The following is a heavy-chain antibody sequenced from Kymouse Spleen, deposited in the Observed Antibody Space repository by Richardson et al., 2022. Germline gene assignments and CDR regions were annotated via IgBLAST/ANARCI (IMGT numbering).Heavy chain of an antibody. CDR2: INHSGST. CDR1: GGSFSGYY. Sequence: QVQLQQWGAGLLKPSETLSLTCAVYGGSFSGYYWSWIRQPPGKGLEWIGEINHSGSTNYNPSLKSRVTISVDTSKNQFSLKLSSVTAADTAVYYCAREGGYCTNGVCYSNYYYYGMDVWGQGTTVTVSS. J-gene: IGHJ6*02. D-gene: IGHD2-8*01. CDR3: AREGGYCTNGVCYSNYYYYGMDV. V-gene: IGHV4-34*01.